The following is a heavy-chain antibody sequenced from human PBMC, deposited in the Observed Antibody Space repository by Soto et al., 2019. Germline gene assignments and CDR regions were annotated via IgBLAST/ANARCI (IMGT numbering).Heavy chain of an antibody. Sequence: ASVKVSCKASGYTFSSYHISWVRQAPGQGLEWMGWISAYNGNTNYARKLQGRVTMTTDTSTSTAYMELRSLRSDDTAVYYCARVGDSSRICPRYYYYYGMDVCGQGYTVTVSS. J-gene: IGHJ6*02. CDR1: GYTFSSYH. D-gene: IGHD2-2*01. V-gene: IGHV1-18*01. CDR3: ARVGDSSRICPRYYYYYGMDV. CDR2: ISAYNGNT.